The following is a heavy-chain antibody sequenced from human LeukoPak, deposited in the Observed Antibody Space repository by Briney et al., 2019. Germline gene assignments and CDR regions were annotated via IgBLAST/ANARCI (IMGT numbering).Heavy chain of an antibody. CDR1: GYTFTSYD. Sequence: GASVKVSCKASGYTFTSYDINWVRQATGQGLEWMGWMNPNSGNTGYAQKFQGRVTMTRNTSISTAYMELSRLRSEDTAVYYCARDRRGLRSLYYYYMDVWGKGTTVTVSS. CDR3: ARDRRGLRSLYYYYMDV. CDR2: MNPNSGNT. J-gene: IGHJ6*03. D-gene: IGHD5-12*01. V-gene: IGHV1-8*01.